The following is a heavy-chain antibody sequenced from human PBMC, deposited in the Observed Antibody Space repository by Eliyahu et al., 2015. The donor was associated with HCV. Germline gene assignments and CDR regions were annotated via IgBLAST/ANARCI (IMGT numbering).Heavy chain of an antibody. D-gene: IGHD3-10*01. V-gene: IGHV4-34*01. J-gene: IGHJ6*02. Sequence: QVQLQQWGAGLLKPSETLSLTCAVYGGSFSGYYWSWIRQPPGKGLEWIGEINHSGSTNYNPSLKSRVTISVDTSKNQFSLKLSSVTAADTAVYYCARVVVWGGSGSYYYYYYGMDVWGQGTTVTVSS. CDR3: ARVVVWGGSGSYYYYYYGMDV. CDR1: GGSFSGYY. CDR2: INHSGST.